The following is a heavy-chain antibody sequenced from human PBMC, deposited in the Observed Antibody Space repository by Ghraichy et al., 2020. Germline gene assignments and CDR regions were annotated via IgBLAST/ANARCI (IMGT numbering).Heavy chain of an antibody. CDR1: GGSISSYY. J-gene: IGHJ5*02. CDR3: ARVGCSSTGCWFDP. CDR2: IYYSGST. D-gene: IGHD2-2*01. V-gene: IGHV4-59*01. Sequence: GGSISSYYWSWIRQPPGKGLEWIGYIYYSGSTDYNPSLKSRVTISVDTSKNQFSLKLSSVTAADTAVYYCARVGCSSTGCWFDPWGQGTLVTVSS.